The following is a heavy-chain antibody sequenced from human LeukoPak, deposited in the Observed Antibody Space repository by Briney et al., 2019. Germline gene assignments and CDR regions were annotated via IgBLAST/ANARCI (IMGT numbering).Heavy chain of an antibody. D-gene: IGHD7-27*01. CDR2: INHSGST. J-gene: IGHJ6*04. CDR1: GGSFSGYY. V-gene: IGHV4-34*01. Sequence: PSETLSLTCAVYGGSFSGYYWSWIRQPPGKGLEWIGEINHSGSTNYNPSLKSRVTISVDTSKNQFSLKLRPVTAADTAVYYCASSGSIWGYYYYYGMDVWGKGTTVTVSS. CDR3: ASSGSIWGYYYYYGMDV.